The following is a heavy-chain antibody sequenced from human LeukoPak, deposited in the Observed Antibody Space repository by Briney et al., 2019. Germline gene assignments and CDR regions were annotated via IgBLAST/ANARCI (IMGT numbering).Heavy chain of an antibody. CDR3: ARERGTIFGVVIIGPLDY. J-gene: IGHJ4*02. Sequence: GGSLRLSCAASGFTFSSCAMNWVRQAPGKGLEWVSAISGGGGSTYYADSVKGRFTISRDNAKNSLYLQMNSLRAEDTAVYYCARERGTIFGVVIIGPLDYWGQGTLVTVSS. CDR2: ISGGGGST. CDR1: GFTFSSCA. V-gene: IGHV3-23*01. D-gene: IGHD3-3*01.